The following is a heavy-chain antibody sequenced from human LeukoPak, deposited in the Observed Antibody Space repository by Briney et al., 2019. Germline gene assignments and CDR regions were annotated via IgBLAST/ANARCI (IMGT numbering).Heavy chain of an antibody. CDR1: GFTFSSYS. CDR3: ARDEYCSSTSCYDSYYYYGMDV. D-gene: IGHD2-2*01. Sequence: GGSLRLSCAASGFTFSSYSMNWVRQAPGKGLEWVSYISSSSNTIYYADSVKGRFTISRDNAKNSLYLQMNSLRAEDTAVYYCARDEYCSSTSCYDSYYYYGMDVWGQGTTVTVSS. J-gene: IGHJ6*02. CDR2: ISSSSNTI. V-gene: IGHV3-48*01.